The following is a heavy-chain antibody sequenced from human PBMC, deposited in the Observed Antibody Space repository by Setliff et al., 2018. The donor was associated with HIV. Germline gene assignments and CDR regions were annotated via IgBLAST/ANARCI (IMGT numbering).Heavy chain of an antibody. CDR1: GGFLSSSNW. D-gene: IGHD2-21*02. J-gene: IGHJ4*02. CDR2: IYYSGST. V-gene: IGHV4-4*02. CDR3: ARAPGVTPFDH. Sequence: KPSETLSLTCAVSGGFLSSSNWWSWVRQSPGKGLQWIGSIYYSGSTYYTPSLKSRVTLSVDTSKNQFSLNLSSVTAADTAVYYCARAPGVTPFDHWGPGALVTVSS.